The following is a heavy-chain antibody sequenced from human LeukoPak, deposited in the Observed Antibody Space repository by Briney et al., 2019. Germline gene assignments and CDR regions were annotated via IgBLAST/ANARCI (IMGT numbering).Heavy chain of an antibody. D-gene: IGHD2-15*01. CDR3: ARRYCSGGSCYFDY. CDR1: GYSFTSYW. Sequence: GESLKISCMGSGYSFTSYWIGWVRQMPGKGLEWVGIIYPGDSDTRHSPSFQGQVTISADKSISTAYLQWSSLKASDTAMYYCARRYCSGGSCYFDYWGQGTLVTVSS. V-gene: IGHV5-51*01. J-gene: IGHJ4*02. CDR2: IYPGDSDT.